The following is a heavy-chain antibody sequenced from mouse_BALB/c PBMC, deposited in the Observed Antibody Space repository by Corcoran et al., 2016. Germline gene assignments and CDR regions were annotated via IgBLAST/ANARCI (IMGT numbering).Heavy chain of an antibody. Sequence: QLQESGPGLVKPSETLSLTCTVSGGSISSSSYYWGWIRQPPGKGLEWIGSIYYSGSTYYNPSLKSRVTISVDTSKNQFSLKLSSVTAADTVVYYCARGGSGSYYDYMDVWGKGTTVTVSS. J-gene: IGHJ1*03. D-gene: IGHD1-2*01. V-gene: IGHV3-5*02. CDR2: IYYSGST. CDR1: GGSISSSSYY. CDR3: ARGGSGSYYDYMDV.